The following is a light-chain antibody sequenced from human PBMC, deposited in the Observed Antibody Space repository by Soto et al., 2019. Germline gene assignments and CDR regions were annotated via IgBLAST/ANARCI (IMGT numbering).Light chain of an antibody. CDR3: SSYTSDGSYV. CDR1: SSDVGPYDY. CDR2: AVS. V-gene: IGLV2-14*01. Sequence: QSALAQPASVSGSPGQSITISCTGTSSDVGPYDYVSWYQQHPGKAPQLMIYAVSNRPSGVSNRFSASKSGNTASLFISGLQAEDKADYYCSSYTSDGSYVFGSGTKVT. J-gene: IGLJ1*01.